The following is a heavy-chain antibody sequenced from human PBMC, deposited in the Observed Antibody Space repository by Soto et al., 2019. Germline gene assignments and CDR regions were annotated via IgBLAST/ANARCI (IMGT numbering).Heavy chain of an antibody. J-gene: IGHJ6*02. CDR2: ISAYNGNT. CDR3: ARCSARGSHGTDANGMDV. Sequence: GASVKVSCKASGYIFTNYGINWVRQAPGQGLEWMGWISAYNGNTNFAQTVQGRLTMTTDTSTATSYMELRSLTYDDTAVYFCARCSARGSHGTDANGMDVWGQGTTVTVS. D-gene: IGHD2-2*01. V-gene: IGHV1-18*04. CDR1: GYIFTNYG.